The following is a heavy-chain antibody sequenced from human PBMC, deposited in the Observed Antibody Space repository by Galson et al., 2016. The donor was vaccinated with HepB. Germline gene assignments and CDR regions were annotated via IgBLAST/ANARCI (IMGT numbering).Heavy chain of an antibody. CDR2: MSYDGSVK. J-gene: IGHJ6*02. CDR3: AKELHSDDFRSGYTLSYYGMDV. D-gene: IGHD3-3*01. V-gene: IGHV3-30*18. Sequence: SLRLSCAVSGFSVNSYSVHWVRQSPDKRLEWIAVMSYDGSVKRYADSVKGRFTISRDNSRNTLYLQINRLRVEDTAIYYCAKELHSDDFRSGYTLSYYGMDVWGQGTTVTVSS. CDR1: GFSVNSYS.